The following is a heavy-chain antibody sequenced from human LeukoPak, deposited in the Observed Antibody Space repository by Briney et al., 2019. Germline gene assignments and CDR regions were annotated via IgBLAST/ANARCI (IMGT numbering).Heavy chain of an antibody. D-gene: IGHD1-26*01. CDR2: IYPGDSDT. V-gene: IGHV5-51*01. CDR1: GYSFTSYW. Sequence: KPGESLKISCKGSGYSFTSYWIGWVRQMTGKGLEWMGIIYPGDSDTRYSPSFQGQVTISADKSISTAYLQWSSLKASDTAMYYCARQSVGASDAFDIWGQGTMVTVSS. J-gene: IGHJ3*02. CDR3: ARQSVGASDAFDI.